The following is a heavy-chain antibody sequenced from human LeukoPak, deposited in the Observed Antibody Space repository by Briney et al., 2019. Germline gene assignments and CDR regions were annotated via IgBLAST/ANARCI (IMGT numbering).Heavy chain of an antibody. CDR3: ARLLNTDSSSDY. CDR1: GGSFIGYY. D-gene: IGHD6-6*01. J-gene: IGHJ4*02. V-gene: IGHV4-34*01. Sequence: SETLSLTCAVYGGSFIGYYWSWIRQPPGKGLEWIGEINHSVSTNYNPSLKSRVTISVATSKNQFPLNLSSVTAADTAVYYCARLLNTDSSSDYWGQGTLVTVSS. CDR2: INHSVST.